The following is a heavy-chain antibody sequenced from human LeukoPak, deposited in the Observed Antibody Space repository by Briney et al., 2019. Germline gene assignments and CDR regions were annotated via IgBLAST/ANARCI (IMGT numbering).Heavy chain of an antibody. V-gene: IGHV1-69*04. CDR2: IIPILGIA. CDR3: AREYDYGDFDAFDI. CDR1: GGTFSSYA. D-gene: IGHD4-17*01. Sequence: SVKVSCKASGGTFSSYAISWVRQAPGQGLEWMGRIIPILGIANYAQKFQGRVTITADKSTSTAYMELSSLRSEDTAVYYCAREYDYGDFDAFDIWGQGTMVTVSS. J-gene: IGHJ3*02.